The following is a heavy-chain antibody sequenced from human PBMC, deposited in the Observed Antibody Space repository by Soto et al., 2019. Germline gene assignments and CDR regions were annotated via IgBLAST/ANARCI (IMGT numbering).Heavy chain of an antibody. CDR1: GYSFTSYW. J-gene: IGHJ6*02. CDR2: IYPGDSDT. CDR3: ARHDYSGSPNYYSGMDV. Sequence: PGESLKISCKGSGYSFTSYWIGWVRQMPGKGLEWMGIIYPGDSDTRYSPSFQGQVTISADKSISTAYLQWSSLKASDTAMYYCARHDYSGSPNYYSGMDVWGQGTTGTVS. V-gene: IGHV5-51*01. D-gene: IGHD3-10*01.